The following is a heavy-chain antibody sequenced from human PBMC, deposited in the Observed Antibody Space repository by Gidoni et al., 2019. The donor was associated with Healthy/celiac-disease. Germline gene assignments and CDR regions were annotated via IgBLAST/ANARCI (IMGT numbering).Heavy chain of an antibody. V-gene: IGHV3-9*01. CDR2: SSWNSGSI. Sequence: EVQLVESGGGLVQPGRSLRLSCAASGFTFDDYAMHWVRQSPGKGLEWVSGSSWNSGSIGYADSVKGRFTISRDNAKNSLYLQMNSLRAEDTALYYCAKSRSPYSSSAFDIWGQGTMVTVSS. D-gene: IGHD6-6*01. J-gene: IGHJ3*02. CDR1: GFTFDDYA. CDR3: AKSRSPYSSSAFDI.